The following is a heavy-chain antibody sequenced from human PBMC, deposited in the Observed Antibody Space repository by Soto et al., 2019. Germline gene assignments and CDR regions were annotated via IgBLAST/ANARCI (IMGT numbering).Heavy chain of an antibody. CDR2: ITSGGST. J-gene: IGHJ4*02. Sequence: EAQLVESGGGLVQPGGSLRLSCAASGFTVSSVYMTWVRQAPGKGLEWVSVITSGGSTYYADSVRGRFTISRDNSKNTLYLQMNSLRAEDTAVYYCARDILGGAYDFWHGGQGTLVTVSS. CDR1: GFTVSSVY. CDR3: ARDILGGAYDFWH. V-gene: IGHV3-66*01. D-gene: IGHD3-3*01.